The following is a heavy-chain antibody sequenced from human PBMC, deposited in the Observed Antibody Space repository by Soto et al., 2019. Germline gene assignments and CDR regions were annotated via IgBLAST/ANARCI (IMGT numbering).Heavy chain of an antibody. CDR2: INPNSGGT. J-gene: IGHJ6*02. V-gene: IGHV1-2*02. Sequence: ASVKVSCKASGYPYTNSYMHWVRQAPGQGLEWMGWINPNSGGTNYAQKFQGRVTMTRDTSISTAYMELSRLRSDDTAVYYCARDLAGTTSSSHYGMDVWGQGATVTVSS. CDR1: GYPYTNSY. D-gene: IGHD1-7*01. CDR3: ARDLAGTTSSSHYGMDV.